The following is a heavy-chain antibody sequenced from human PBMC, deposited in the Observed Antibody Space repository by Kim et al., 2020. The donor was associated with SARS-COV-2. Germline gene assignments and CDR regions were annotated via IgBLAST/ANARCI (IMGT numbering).Heavy chain of an antibody. CDR3: AKSLGSMIVVVISAFDI. J-gene: IGHJ3*02. CDR2: ISGSGGST. CDR1: GFTFSSYA. Sequence: GGSLRLSCAASGFTFSSYAMSWVRQAPGKGLEWVSAISGSGGSTYYADSVKGRFTISRDNSKNTLYLQMNSLRAEDTAVYYCAKSLGSMIVVVISAFDIWGQGTMVTVSS. D-gene: IGHD3-22*01. V-gene: IGHV3-23*01.